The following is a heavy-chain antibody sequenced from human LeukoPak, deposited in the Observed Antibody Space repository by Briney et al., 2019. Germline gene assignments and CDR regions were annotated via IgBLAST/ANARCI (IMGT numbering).Heavy chain of an antibody. V-gene: IGHV1-8*01. Sequence: ASVKVSCKASGYTFTSYDINWVRQATGQGLEWMGWMNPNSGNTDYAQKFQGRGTMTRNTSISTAYMELSSLRSEDTAVDYCARSTDTRRGYSYGLSWFDPWGQGTLVTVSS. D-gene: IGHD5-18*01. CDR3: ARSTDTRRGYSYGLSWFDP. J-gene: IGHJ5*02. CDR2: MNPNSGNT. CDR1: GYTFTSYD.